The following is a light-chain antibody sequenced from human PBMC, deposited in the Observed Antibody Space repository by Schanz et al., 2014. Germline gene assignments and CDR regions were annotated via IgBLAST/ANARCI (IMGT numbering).Light chain of an antibody. CDR3: GSYTSSSTLI. V-gene: IGLV2-14*02. CDR1: SSDVGSYNL. J-gene: IGLJ2*01. CDR2: EGS. Sequence: QSALTQPASVSGSPGQSITISCTGTSSDVGSYNLVSWYQQHPGKAPKLMIYEGSKRPSGVSNRISGSKSGNTASLTISGLQAEDEADYYCGSYTSSSTLIFGGGTKLTVL.